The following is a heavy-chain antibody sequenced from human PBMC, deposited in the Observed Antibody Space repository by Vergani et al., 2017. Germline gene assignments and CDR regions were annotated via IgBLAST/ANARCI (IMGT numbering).Heavy chain of an antibody. D-gene: IGHD6-6*01. Sequence: QVQLQESGPGLVKPSETLSLTCTVSGGSISSYYWSWIRQPQGKGLEWIGYIYYSGSTNYNPSLKSRVTISVDTSKNQFSLKLSSVTAADAAVYYCARAGSSFLGLFDPWGQGTLVTVSS. CDR1: GGSISSYY. CDR3: ARAGSSFLGLFDP. J-gene: IGHJ5*02. CDR2: IYYSGST. V-gene: IGHV4-59*01.